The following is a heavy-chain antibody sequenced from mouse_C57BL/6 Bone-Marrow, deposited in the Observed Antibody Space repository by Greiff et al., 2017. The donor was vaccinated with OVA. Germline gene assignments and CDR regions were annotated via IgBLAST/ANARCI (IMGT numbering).Heavy chain of an antibody. CDR2: ISDGGSYT. J-gene: IGHJ1*03. D-gene: IGHD1-1*01. CDR3: AREGYYYGSSFHYWYFDV. V-gene: IGHV5-4*01. CDR1: GFTFSSYA. Sequence: EVQGVESGGGLVKPGGSLKLSCAASGFTFSSYAMSWVRQTPEKRLEWVATISDGGSYTYYPDNVKGRFTISRDNAKNNLYLQMSHLKSEDTAMYYCAREGYYYGSSFHYWYFDVWGTGTTVTVSS.